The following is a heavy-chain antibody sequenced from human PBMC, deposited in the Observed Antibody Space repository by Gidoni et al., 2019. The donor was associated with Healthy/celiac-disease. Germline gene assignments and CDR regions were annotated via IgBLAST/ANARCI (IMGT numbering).Heavy chain of an antibody. D-gene: IGHD4-17*01. CDR2: IGTAGDT. Sequence: ELQLVESGGGLVQPGGSLSLSCAASGFTFSSYDMHWVRQATGKGLEWVSAIGTAGDTYYPGSVKGRFTISRENAKNSLYLQMNSLRAGDTAVYYCARARTADYGDFALDYWGQGTLVTVSS. CDR3: ARARTADYGDFALDY. V-gene: IGHV3-13*04. CDR1: GFTFSSYD. J-gene: IGHJ4*02.